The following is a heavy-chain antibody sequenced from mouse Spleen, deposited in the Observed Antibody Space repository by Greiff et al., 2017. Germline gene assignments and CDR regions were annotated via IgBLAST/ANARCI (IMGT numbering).Heavy chain of an antibody. CDR2: ISSGGGNT. CDR3: ARAYYRYDSAMDY. D-gene: IGHD2-14*01. V-gene: IGHV5-9*04. Sequence: EVKLVESGGGLVKLGGSLKLSCAASGFTFSSYAMSWVRQTPEKRLEWVATISSGGGNTYYPDSVKGRFTISRDNAKNTLYLQMSSLKSEDTAMYYCARAYYRYDSAMDYWGQGTSVTVSS. CDR1: GFTFSSYA. J-gene: IGHJ4*01.